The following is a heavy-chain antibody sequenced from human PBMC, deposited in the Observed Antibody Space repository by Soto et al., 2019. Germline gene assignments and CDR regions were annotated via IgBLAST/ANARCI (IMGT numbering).Heavy chain of an antibody. CDR1: GYTFTGYY. D-gene: IGHD6-13*01. CDR2: INPNSGGT. CDR3: ARDRPYSSSWYSRGYYYYGMDV. V-gene: IGHV1-2*04. J-gene: IGHJ6*02. Sequence: ASVKVSCKDSGYTFTGYYMHWVRQAPGQGLEWMGWINPNSGGTNYAQKFQGWVTMTRDTSISTAYMELRSLRSDDTAVYYCARDRPYSSSWYSRGYYYYGMDVWGQGTTVTVSS.